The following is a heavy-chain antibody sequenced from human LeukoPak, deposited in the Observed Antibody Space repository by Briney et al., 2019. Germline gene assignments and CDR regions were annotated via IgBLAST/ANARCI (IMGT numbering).Heavy chain of an antibody. J-gene: IGHJ6*02. Sequence: AGGSLRLSCAASGFTFSSYAMHWVRQAPGKGLEWVAVIWYDGSNKYYADSVKGRFTISRDNSKNTLYLQMNSLRAEDTAVYYCARVQSAYYYYYGMDVWGQGTTVTVSS. CDR3: ARVQSAYYYYYGMDV. CDR2: IWYDGSNK. CDR1: GFTFSSYA. V-gene: IGHV3-33*08.